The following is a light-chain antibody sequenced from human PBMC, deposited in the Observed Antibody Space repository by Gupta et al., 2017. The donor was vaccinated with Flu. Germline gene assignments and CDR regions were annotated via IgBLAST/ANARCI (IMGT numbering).Light chain of an antibody. CDR2: EAS. CDR1: QSVGRW. J-gene: IGKJ1*01. CDR3: LQYKSHAGT. V-gene: IGKV1-5*03. Sequence: DIQMTQSPSTLSASVGDRVTITCRASQSVGRWLAWYQQKPGKAPFLLIYEASNLESGVPSRFRGSGSGTEFTLTISSLQPDDFATYYGLQYKSHAGTFGQGTKVEIK.